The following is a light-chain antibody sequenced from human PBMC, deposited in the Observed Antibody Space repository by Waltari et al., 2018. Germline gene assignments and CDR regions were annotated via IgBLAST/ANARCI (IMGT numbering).Light chain of an antibody. J-gene: IGLJ3*02. V-gene: IGLV4-69*02. CDR2: VNSDGSH. CDR3: QTGGHGTWV. Sequence: QLVLTQSPSASASLGASVKLTCPLTRGHSRNIVAWHQQPPEKGPRFLMKVNSDGSHSKGDEIPDRFSGSSSGAERYLTISTVQSEDEAVYYCQTGGHGTWVFGGGTKLTVL. CDR1: RGHSRNI.